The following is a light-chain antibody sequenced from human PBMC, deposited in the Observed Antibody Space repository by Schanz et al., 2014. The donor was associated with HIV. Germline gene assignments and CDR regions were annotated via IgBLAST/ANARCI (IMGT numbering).Light chain of an antibody. CDR2: EGS. CDR1: SSDVGSYNL. Sequence: QSALTQPPSASGSPGQSVTISCTGTSSDVGSYNLVSWYQQHPGKAPKLMIYEGSKRPSGVSNRFSGSKSGDTASLAISGLQSEDEADYYCAAWDDSLNGYVFGTGTKLTVL. J-gene: IGLJ1*01. V-gene: IGLV2-14*02. CDR3: AAWDDSLNGYV.